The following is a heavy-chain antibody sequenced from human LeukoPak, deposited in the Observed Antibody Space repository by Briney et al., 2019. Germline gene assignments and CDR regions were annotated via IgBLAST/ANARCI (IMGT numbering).Heavy chain of an antibody. CDR3: ARVSGSGTLFDY. V-gene: IGHV3-48*03. CDR1: GFTFSSYE. Sequence: GGSLRLSCAASGFTFSSYEMNWVRQAPGKGLEWVSYISSSGSTIYYTDSVKGRFTISRDNAKNSLYLQMNSLRAEDTAVYYCARVSGSGTLFDYWGQGTLVTVSS. D-gene: IGHD3-10*01. CDR2: ISSSGSTI. J-gene: IGHJ4*02.